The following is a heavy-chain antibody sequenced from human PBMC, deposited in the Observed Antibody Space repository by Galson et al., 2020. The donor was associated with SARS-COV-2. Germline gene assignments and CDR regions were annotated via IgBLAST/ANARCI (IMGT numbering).Heavy chain of an antibody. Sequence: GESLKISCAASGFTFSSYDMHWVRQATGKGLEWVSAIGTAGDTYYPGHAKGRFTISRKNAKNSLYLQMNSLRAGDTAVYYCVTGDYYGSGSYRPLDYWGQGTLVTVSS. V-gene: IGHV3-13*01. CDR3: VTGDYYGSGSYRPLDY. D-gene: IGHD3-10*01. CDR2: IGTAGDT. CDR1: GFTFSSYD. J-gene: IGHJ4*02.